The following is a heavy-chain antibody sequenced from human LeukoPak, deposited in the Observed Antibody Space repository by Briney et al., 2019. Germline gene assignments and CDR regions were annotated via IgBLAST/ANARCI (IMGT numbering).Heavy chain of an antibody. V-gene: IGHV1-18*01. J-gene: IGHJ5*02. CDR1: GYTFTSYG. D-gene: IGHD2/OR15-2a*01. CDR3: ARPLGSLKEYWWFDP. Sequence: WASVKVSCKASGYTFTSYGISWVRQAPGQGLEWMGWISAYNGHTNYAQKFQGRVTMTRDTSITTVYMDLTRLRSDDTAVYFCARPLGSLKEYWWFDPWGQGTLVTVSS. CDR2: ISAYNGHT.